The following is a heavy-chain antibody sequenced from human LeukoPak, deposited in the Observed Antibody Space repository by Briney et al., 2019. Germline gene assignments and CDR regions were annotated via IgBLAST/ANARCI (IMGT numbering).Heavy chain of an antibody. CDR3: ARGIREVAGTGDY. J-gene: IGHJ4*02. CDR1: GYTFTGYY. Sequence: ASVKVSCKASGYTFTGYYMHWVRQAPGQGLEWMGWINPNSGGTNYAQKFQGWVTMTRDTSISTAYMELSSLRSEDTAVYYCARGIREVAGTGDYWGQGTLVTVSS. V-gene: IGHV1-2*04. CDR2: INPNSGGT. D-gene: IGHD6-19*01.